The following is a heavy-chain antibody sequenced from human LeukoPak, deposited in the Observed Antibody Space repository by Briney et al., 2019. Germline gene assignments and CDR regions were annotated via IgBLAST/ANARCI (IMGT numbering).Heavy chain of an antibody. Sequence: PGGSLRLSCAASGFIFSSYNMNWVRQAPGKGLEWVSSISSSSVYISYADSVKGRFTISRDNAKNSLYLQMNSLRAEDTAVYYCARDGIPAAAIDIWGQGTMVTVSS. V-gene: IGHV3-21*01. CDR3: ARDGIPAAAIDI. D-gene: IGHD6-13*01. CDR2: ISSSSVYI. J-gene: IGHJ3*02. CDR1: GFIFSSYN.